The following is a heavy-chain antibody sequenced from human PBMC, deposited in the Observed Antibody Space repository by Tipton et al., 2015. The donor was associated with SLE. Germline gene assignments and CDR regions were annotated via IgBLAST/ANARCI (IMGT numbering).Heavy chain of an antibody. CDR3: ARGLRFGELPLNYYYMDV. J-gene: IGHJ6*03. CDR1: GDSVSSNSAA. Sequence: GLVKPSQTLSLTCAISGDSVSSNSAAWNWIRQSPSRGLEWLGRTYYRSKWYNDYAVSVKSRITINPDTSKNQFSLKLSSVTAADTAVYYCARGLRFGELPLNYYYMDVWGKGTTVTVSS. V-gene: IGHV6-1*01. D-gene: IGHD3-10*01. CDR2: TYYRSKWYN.